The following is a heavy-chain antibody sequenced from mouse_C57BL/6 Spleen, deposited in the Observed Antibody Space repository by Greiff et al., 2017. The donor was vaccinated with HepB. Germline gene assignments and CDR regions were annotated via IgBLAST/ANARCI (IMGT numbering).Heavy chain of an antibody. V-gene: IGHV1-4*01. J-gene: IGHJ4*01. CDR2: INPSSGYT. Sequence: VQLQQSGAELARPGASVKMSCKASGYTFTSYTMHWVKQRPGQGLEWIGYINPSSGYTKYNQKFKDKATLTADISSSTAYMQLSSLTSEDSAVYYCAREGSSTMVTTRAMDYWGQGTSVTVSS. CDR1: GYTFTSYT. CDR3: AREGSSTMVTTRAMDY. D-gene: IGHD2-2*01.